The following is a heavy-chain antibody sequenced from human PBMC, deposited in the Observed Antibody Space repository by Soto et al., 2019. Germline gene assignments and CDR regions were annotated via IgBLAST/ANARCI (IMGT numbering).Heavy chain of an antibody. V-gene: IGHV3-43*01. Sequence: EVQLVESGGVVVQPGGSLRLSCAASGFTFDDYTMHWVRQAPGKGLEWVSLISWDGGSTYYADSVKGRFTISRDNSKNSLYLQMNSLSTEDTALYYCAKDILGGSYYYYGMDVWGQGTTVTVSS. CDR3: AKDILGGSYYYYGMDV. D-gene: IGHD1-26*01. CDR1: GFTFDDYT. CDR2: ISWDGGST. J-gene: IGHJ6*02.